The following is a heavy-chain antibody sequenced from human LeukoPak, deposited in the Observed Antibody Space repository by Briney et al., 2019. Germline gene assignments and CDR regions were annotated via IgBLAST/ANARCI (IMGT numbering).Heavy chain of an antibody. CDR1: GFTFSSYG. Sequence: PGGSLRLSCAASGFTFSSYGMHWVRQAPGKGLEWVAVISYDGSNKYYADSVKGRFTISRDNSKNTLYLQMNSLRAEDTAVYYCAKEFSGDYDKSGPSGGYWGQGTLVTVSS. CDR3: AKEFSGDYDKSGPSGGY. CDR2: ISYDGSNK. D-gene: IGHD3-22*01. V-gene: IGHV3-30*18. J-gene: IGHJ4*02.